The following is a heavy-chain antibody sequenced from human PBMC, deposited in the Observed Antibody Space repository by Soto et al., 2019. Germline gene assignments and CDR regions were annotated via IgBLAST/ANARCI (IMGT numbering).Heavy chain of an antibody. CDR3: ARLKAVVGLDY. J-gene: IGHJ4*02. CDR2: IYYSGST. D-gene: IGHD6-19*01. CDR1: GGSLSSYY. Sequence: SGTPSPTWPVSGGSLSSYYLSWIRQPPGKGLEWIGYIYYSGSTNYNPSLKSRVTISVDTSKNQFSLKLSSVTAADTAVYYCARLKAVVGLDYWGQGTLVTVSS. V-gene: IGHV4-59*08.